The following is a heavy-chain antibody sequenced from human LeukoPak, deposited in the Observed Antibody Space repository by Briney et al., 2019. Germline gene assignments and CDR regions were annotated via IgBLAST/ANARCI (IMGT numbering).Heavy chain of an antibody. J-gene: IGHJ4*02. D-gene: IGHD5-24*01. CDR1: GFTFSSYD. V-gene: IGHV3-30*18. Sequence: GGSLRLSCAASGFTFSSYDMHWVRQAPGKGLEWVAVISYDGRNKYYADSVKGRFTISRDNSKNALFLQMNSLRAGDTALYYCAKVGDGYNHGEFDYWGQGTLVTVSS. CDR2: ISYDGRNK. CDR3: AKVGDGYNHGEFDY.